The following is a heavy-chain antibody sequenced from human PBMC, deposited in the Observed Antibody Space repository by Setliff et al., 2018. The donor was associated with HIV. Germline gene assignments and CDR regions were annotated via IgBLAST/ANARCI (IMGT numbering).Heavy chain of an antibody. CDR2: MYHSGNT. CDR3: VTSSSWSSRLNF. CDR1: GYSISSGYY. D-gene: IGHD6-13*01. V-gene: IGHV4-38-2*02. Sequence: LSLTCTVSGYSISSGYYWGWIRRPPGKGLEWIGNMYHSGNTYYNPSLKSRVTISVDTSKNQFSLKLSSVTAADTAVYYCVTSSSWSSRLNFWGQGMLVTVSS. J-gene: IGHJ4*02.